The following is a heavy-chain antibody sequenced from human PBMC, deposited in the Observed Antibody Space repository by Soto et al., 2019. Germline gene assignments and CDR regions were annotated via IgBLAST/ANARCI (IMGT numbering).Heavy chain of an antibody. D-gene: IGHD6-6*01. V-gene: IGHV1-2*04. J-gene: IGHJ6*02. CDR3: ARGPHISSSSPYYYYYGMDV. Sequence: ASVKVSCKASGYTFTGYYMHWVRQAPGQGLEWMGWVNPNSGGTNYAQKFQGWVTMTRDTSISTAYTELSGLRSDDTAVYYCARGPHISSSSPYYYYYGMDVWGQGTTVTVSS. CDR1: GYTFTGYY. CDR2: VNPNSGGT.